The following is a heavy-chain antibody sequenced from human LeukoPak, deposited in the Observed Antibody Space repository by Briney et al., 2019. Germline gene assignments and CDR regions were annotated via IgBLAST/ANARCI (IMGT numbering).Heavy chain of an antibody. CDR1: GYTFTGYY. D-gene: IGHD2-15*01. V-gene: IGHV1-2*02. Sequence: ASVKVSCKASGYTFTGYYMHWVRQVPGQGLEWMGWINPNSGGTNYAQKFQGRVTMTRDTSISTAYMELSRLRSDDTAVYYCARGCSGGSCGFDPWGQGTLVTVSS. CDR3: ARGCSGGSCGFDP. J-gene: IGHJ5*02. CDR2: INPNSGGT.